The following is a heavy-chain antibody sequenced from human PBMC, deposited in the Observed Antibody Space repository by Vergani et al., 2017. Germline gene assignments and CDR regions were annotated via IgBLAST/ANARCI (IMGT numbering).Heavy chain of an antibody. CDR3: VKDAGSYENFFDS. D-gene: IGHD1-26*01. CDR2: LTGGGGST. Sequence: QVQLVESGGGVVQPGGSLRLSCAASGYTFSSYGMHWVRQAPGKGLEWVSALTGGGGSTYYADSFKGRFIISRDNSRDTLSLQMNSLRPEDTATYYCVKDAGSYENFFDSCGQGRLFTVSS. V-gene: IGHV3-NL1*01. CDR1: GYTFSSYG. J-gene: IGHJ4*02.